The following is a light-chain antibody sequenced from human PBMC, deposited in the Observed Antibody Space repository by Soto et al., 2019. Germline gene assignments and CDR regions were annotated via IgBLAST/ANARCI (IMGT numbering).Light chain of an antibody. V-gene: IGLV2-14*01. CDR1: SSDVGVYNY. CDR3: SSYTGSSTLYV. Sequence: QSALTQPACVSWSPGQSITISCTVTSSDVGVYNYVSWYQHHPGKAPKLMIYAVSNRPSGVSNRFSGSKSGNTASLTISGLQAEDEADYYCSSYTGSSTLYVFGTGTKVTVL. J-gene: IGLJ1*01. CDR2: AVS.